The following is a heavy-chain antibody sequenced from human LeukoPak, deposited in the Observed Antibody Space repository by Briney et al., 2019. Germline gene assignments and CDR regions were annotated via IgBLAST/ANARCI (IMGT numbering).Heavy chain of an antibody. CDR3: ARERVTTTAFDI. V-gene: IGHV3-21*01. D-gene: IGHD5-12*01. Sequence: GGSLSLFCAASGFTLNTYNTHCLRQAPGKGLEWVSSITSSSTYYADSVKGRFTISRDNAKNSLYLQMNSVRAEDTAVYYCARERVTTTAFDIWGQGIMVTVSS. CDR1: GFTLNTYN. J-gene: IGHJ3*02. CDR2: ITSSSTY.